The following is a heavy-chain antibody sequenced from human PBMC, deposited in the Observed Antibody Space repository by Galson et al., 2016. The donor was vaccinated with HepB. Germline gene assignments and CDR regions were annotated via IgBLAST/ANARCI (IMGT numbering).Heavy chain of an antibody. J-gene: IGHJ3*02. V-gene: IGHV4-39*01. CDR3: ARHCDGDCYNNLADGFDI. CDR2: TFYTGTT. CDR1: GGSITRSGFY. D-gene: IGHD2-21*01. Sequence: ETLSLTCTVSGGSITRSGFYWGWIRQPPGKGLEWVGSTFYTGTTSYYPSLKSRATISLGTSKNQFSLQLTSVTAADTATYYCARHCDGDCYNNLADGFDIWGQGTKVTVSS.